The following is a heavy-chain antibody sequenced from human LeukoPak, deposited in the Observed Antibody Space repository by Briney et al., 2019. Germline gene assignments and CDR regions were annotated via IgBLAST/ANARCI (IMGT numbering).Heavy chain of an antibody. CDR3: ARDDRDGYFFQFDY. CDR1: GYTFTGYY. CDR2: INPNSGGT. J-gene: IGHJ4*02. D-gene: IGHD5-24*01. V-gene: IGHV1-2*06. Sequence: APVKVSCKASGYTFTGYYMHWVRQAPGQGLEWMGRINPNSGGTNYAQKFQGRVTMTRDTSISTAYMELSRLRSHDTAVYYCARDDRDGYFFQFDYWGQGTLVTVSS.